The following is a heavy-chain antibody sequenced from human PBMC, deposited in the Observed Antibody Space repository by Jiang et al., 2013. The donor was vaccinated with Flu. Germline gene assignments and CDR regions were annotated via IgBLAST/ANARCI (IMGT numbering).Heavy chain of an antibody. D-gene: IGHD3-3*01. CDR2: ISSSSTYI. CDR3: ARGSGYYPPDAFDF. Sequence: VQLVESGGGLVKPGGSLSLSCAASGFIFSTYTMNWVRQAPGKGLEWVSSISSSSTYIYYADSVKGRFTISRDNAKNSLYLQINSLRTEDTAVYYCARGSGYYPPDAFDFWGQGTMVTVSS. V-gene: IGHV3-21*01. CDR1: GFIFSTYT. J-gene: IGHJ3*01.